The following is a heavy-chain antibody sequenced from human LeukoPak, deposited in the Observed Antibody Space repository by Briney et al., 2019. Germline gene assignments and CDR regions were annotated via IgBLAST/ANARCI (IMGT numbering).Heavy chain of an antibody. CDR2: IYSGGST. J-gene: IGHJ4*02. V-gene: IGHV3-66*01. CDR3: ATSRGYSVYDPSDY. D-gene: IGHD5/OR15-5a*01. CDR1: GFTVSGNY. Sequence: GGSLRLSCAASGFTVSGNYMSWVRQAPGMGLEWVSVIYSGGSTHYADSMKGRFTISRDNSKNTLYLQMNTLRAEDTAVYYCATSRGYSVYDPSDYWGQGTLVTVSS.